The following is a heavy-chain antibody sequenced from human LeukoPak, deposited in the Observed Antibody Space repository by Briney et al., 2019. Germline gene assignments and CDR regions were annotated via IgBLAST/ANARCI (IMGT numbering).Heavy chain of an antibody. D-gene: IGHD4-17*01. Sequence: PGRSLRLSCAASGFTFSFSSYDMHWVRQAPGKGLEWVAVIWYDGSNKYYADSVKGRFTISRDNSKNTLYLQMNSLRVEDTAVYYCARGDPTVTTKQNFDYWGQGTLVTVSS. J-gene: IGHJ4*02. CDR1: GFTFSFSSYD. CDR2: IWYDGSNK. V-gene: IGHV3-33*08. CDR3: ARGDPTVTTKQNFDY.